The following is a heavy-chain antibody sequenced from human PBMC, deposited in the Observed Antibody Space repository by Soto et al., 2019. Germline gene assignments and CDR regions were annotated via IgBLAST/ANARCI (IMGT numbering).Heavy chain of an antibody. CDR2: IYYSGST. CDR3: ASPSSPYCSGGSCPIDY. Sequence: QLQLQELGPGLVKPSETLSLTCTVSGGSISSSSYYWGWIRQPPGKGLEWIGSIYYSGSTYYNPSLKSRVTISVDTSKNQFSLKLSSVTAADTAVYYCASPSSPYCSGGSCPIDYWGQGTLVTVSS. D-gene: IGHD2-15*01. V-gene: IGHV4-39*01. CDR1: GGSISSSSYY. J-gene: IGHJ4*02.